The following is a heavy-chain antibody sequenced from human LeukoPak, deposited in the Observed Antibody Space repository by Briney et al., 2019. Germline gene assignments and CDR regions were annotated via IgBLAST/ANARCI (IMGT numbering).Heavy chain of an antibody. Sequence: GGSLRLSCAASGFTFSSYEMNWVRQAPGKGLEWVSYISSSGSIIYYADSVKGRFTISRDNAKNSLYLQMNSLRAEDTAVYYCATETIGRHYDYWGQGTLLTVSS. V-gene: IGHV3-48*03. CDR3: ATETIGRHYDY. D-gene: IGHD1-14*01. J-gene: IGHJ4*02. CDR1: GFTFSSYE. CDR2: ISSSGSII.